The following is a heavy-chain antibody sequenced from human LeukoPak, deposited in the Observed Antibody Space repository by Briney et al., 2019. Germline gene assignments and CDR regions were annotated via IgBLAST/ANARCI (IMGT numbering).Heavy chain of an antibody. CDR3: ARDRVMEENWFDP. Sequence: ASVTVSCKASGYTFTSYYMHWVRQAPGQGLEWMGWINPNSGGTNYAQKFQGRVTMTRDTSISTAYMELSRLRSDDTAVYYCARDRVMEENWFDPWGQGTLVTVSS. CDR1: GYTFTSYY. J-gene: IGHJ5*02. V-gene: IGHV1-2*02. CDR2: INPNSGGT. D-gene: IGHD3-16*01.